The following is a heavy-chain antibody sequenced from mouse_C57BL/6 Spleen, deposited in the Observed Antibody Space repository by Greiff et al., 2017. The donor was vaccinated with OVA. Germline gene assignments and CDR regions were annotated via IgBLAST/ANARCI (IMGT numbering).Heavy chain of an antibody. V-gene: IGHV5-6*02. CDR2: ISSGGSYT. CDR3: ARHRGPNWAFDY. D-gene: IGHD4-1*02. Sequence: DVKLVESGGDLVKPGGSLKLSCAASGFTFSSYGMSWVRQTPDKRLEWVATISSGGSYTYYPDSVKGRFTISRDNAKNTLSLQMSSRKSEDAAMDYCARHRGPNWAFDYWGQGTTLTVSS. CDR1: GFTFSSYG. J-gene: IGHJ2*01.